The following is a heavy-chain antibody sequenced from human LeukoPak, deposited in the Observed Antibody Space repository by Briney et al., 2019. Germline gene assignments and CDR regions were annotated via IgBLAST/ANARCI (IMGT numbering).Heavy chain of an antibody. V-gene: IGHV1-18*01. J-gene: IGHJ5*02. CDR2: ISAYNGNT. Sequence: ASVKVSCKASGYTFTSYGISWVRQAPGQGLEWMGWISAYNGNTNYAQKLQGRVTMTTVTSTSTAYMELRSLRSDDTAVYYCARAGFRSGSTYNWFDPWGQGTLVTVSS. CDR3: ARAGFRSGSTYNWFDP. D-gene: IGHD3-3*01. CDR1: GYTFTSYG.